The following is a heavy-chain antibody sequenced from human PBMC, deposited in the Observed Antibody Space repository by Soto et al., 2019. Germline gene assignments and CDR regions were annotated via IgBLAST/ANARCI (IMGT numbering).Heavy chain of an antibody. D-gene: IGHD2-2*01. CDR2: VYSSGTT. V-gene: IGHV4-4*07. CDR3: ASDIGSYAYAEGY. Sequence: QVQLQESGPGLVKPSETLSLTCSVSGGSINSYWWSWIRQPAGKGLEWIGRVYSSGTTDYNPSLNSRATMSVETSKNQFSLKLTSVTAADTAVYYCASDIGSYAYAEGYWGQGIQVTVSS. J-gene: IGHJ4*02. CDR1: GGSINSYW.